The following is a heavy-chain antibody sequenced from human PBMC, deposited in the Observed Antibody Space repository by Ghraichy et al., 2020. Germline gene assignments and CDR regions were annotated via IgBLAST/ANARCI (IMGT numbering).Heavy chain of an antibody. V-gene: IGHV4-39*01. CDR3: ARQGQWLGHVDD. Sequence: ESLNISCTVSSVSISSSSYYWGWIRQPPGKGLEWIGSIYYTGSIYYNPSLKGRVTISADTSKNQFSLKLSSATAADTAVYYCARQGQWLGHVDDWGQGTLVTVSS. J-gene: IGHJ4*02. D-gene: IGHD6-19*01. CDR1: SVSISSSSYY. CDR2: IYYTGSI.